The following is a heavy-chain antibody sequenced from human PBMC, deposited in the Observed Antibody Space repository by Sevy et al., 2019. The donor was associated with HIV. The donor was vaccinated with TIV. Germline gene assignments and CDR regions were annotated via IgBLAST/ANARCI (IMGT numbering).Heavy chain of an antibody. CDR1: GFTFNTYA. J-gene: IGHJ4*02. CDR2: ITGSGDST. D-gene: IGHD1-26*01. CDR3: ASDGGSYPRHYIDY. Sequence: GGSLRLSCAASGFTFNTYAMSWVRQAPGRGLEWVSGITGSGDSTYYVDSVKGRFTISRDNSKDTLYLQMNSLRAEDTAVYYCASDGGSYPRHYIDYWGQGTLVTVSS. V-gene: IGHV3-23*01.